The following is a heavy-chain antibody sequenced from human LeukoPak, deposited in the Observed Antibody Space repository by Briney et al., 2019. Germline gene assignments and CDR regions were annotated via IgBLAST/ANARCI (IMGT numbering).Heavy chain of an antibody. CDR1: GYSISSGYY. J-gene: IGHJ4*02. CDR3: ARLSDFWSGYHPPHFDY. Sequence: SETLSLTCAVSGYSISSGYYWGWIRQPPGKGLEWIGSIYHSVSTYYNPSLKSRVTISVDTSKNQFSLKLSSVTAADTAVYYCARLSDFWSGYHPPHFDYWGQGTLVTVSS. D-gene: IGHD3-3*01. CDR2: IYHSVST. V-gene: IGHV4-38-2*01.